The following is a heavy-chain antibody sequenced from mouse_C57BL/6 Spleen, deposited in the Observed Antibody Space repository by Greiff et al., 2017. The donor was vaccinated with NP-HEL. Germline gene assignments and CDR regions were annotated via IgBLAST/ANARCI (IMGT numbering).Heavy chain of an antibody. Sequence: QVQLQQPGAELVRPGTSVKLSCKASGYTFTSYWMHWVKQRPGQGLGWIGVIDPSDSYTNYNQKFKGKATLTVDTSSSTAYMQLSSLTSEDSAVYYCARDGPYHSEAWFAYWGQGTLVTVSA. CDR3: ARDGPYHSEAWFAY. D-gene: IGHD2-10*01. V-gene: IGHV1-59*01. CDR2: IDPSDSYT. J-gene: IGHJ3*01. CDR1: GYTFTSYW.